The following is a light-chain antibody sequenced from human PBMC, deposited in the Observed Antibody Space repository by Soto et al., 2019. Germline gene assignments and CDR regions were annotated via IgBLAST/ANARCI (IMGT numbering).Light chain of an antibody. V-gene: IGKV3-20*01. CDR3: HQHADSPRT. Sequence: EIVLTQSPDTLSLSPGERATLSCRASQSVGRNFIAWYQQKPGQSPRFVMYDASTRATDIPDRFSGSGSGTDFTLTISRLEPEDSAVYYCHQHADSPRTFGQGTKVEIK. CDR2: DAS. CDR1: QSVGRNF. J-gene: IGKJ1*01.